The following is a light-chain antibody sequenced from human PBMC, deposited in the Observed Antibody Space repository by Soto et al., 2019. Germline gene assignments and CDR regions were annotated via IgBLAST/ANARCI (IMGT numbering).Light chain of an antibody. J-gene: IGKJ5*01. V-gene: IGKV3-20*01. CDR3: QHFGGTTFT. CDR2: GAS. Sequence: IGLPQSPGTLSLSPGEGATLSCRASQSVSSSYIAWYQQRPGQTPSLLIYGASTRATGIPDRFSGSGSGTHFTLTISRLEPGDFAVYYCQHFGGTTFTCGQGTR. CDR1: QSVSSSY.